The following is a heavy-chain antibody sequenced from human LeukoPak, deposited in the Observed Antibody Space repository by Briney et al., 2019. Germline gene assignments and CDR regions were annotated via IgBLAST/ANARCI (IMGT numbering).Heavy chain of an antibody. CDR1: GGSISGYY. V-gene: IGHV4-4*07. D-gene: IGHD5-24*01. CDR3: TRGQDGYDDY. CDR2: IYVSEST. J-gene: IGHJ4*01. Sequence: SETLSLTCTVSGGSISGYYWNWIRQHAGKGLEWIGRIYVSESTNYNPSLKSRVTMSVDTSKNQFSLKMSSVTAADTAVYYCTRGQDGYDDYWGQGTLVTVSS.